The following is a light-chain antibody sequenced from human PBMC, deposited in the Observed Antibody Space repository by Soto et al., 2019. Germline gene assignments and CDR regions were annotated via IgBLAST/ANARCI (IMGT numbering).Light chain of an antibody. CDR2: DVS. CDR1: SSDIGAYNY. CDR3: SSYTGSDTYV. Sequence: QSALTQPASVSGSPGQSIAISCTGTSSDIGAYNYVSWYQQHPGKAPKLMIYDVSNRPSGVSNRFSGSKSGNTASLTISGLQAEDEADYYCSSYTGSDTYVFGSGTKVTVL. V-gene: IGLV2-14*01. J-gene: IGLJ1*01.